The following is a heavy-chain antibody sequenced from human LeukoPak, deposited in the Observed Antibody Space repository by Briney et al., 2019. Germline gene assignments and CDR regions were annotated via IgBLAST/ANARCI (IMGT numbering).Heavy chain of an antibody. D-gene: IGHD2-21*02. V-gene: IGHV3-23*01. CDR1: GGSFSGYY. J-gene: IGHJ4*02. Sequence: ETLSLTCAVYGGSFSGYYWSWLRKPPGKGLEWVSAISGSGGSTYYADSVKGRFTISRDNSKNTLYLQMNSLRAEDTAVYYCAKEEGDCGGDCYSGFDYWGQGTLVTVSS. CDR3: AKEEGDCGGDCYSGFDY. CDR2: ISGSGGST.